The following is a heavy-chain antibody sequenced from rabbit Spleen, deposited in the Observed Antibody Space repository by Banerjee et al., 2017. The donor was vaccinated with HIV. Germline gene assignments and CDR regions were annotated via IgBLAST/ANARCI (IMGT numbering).Heavy chain of an antibody. CDR1: GVSFSGSSY. CDR2: IDAGYRGST. CDR3: ARDTSSSFSSYGMDL. J-gene: IGHJ6*01. D-gene: IGHD1-1*01. Sequence: QEQLEESGGDLVKPGASLTLTCIASGVSFSGSSYMCWVRQAPGKGLEWIACIDAGYRGSTYFASWAKGRFTISKTSSTTVTLQMTSLTAADTATYFCARDTSSSFSSYGMDLWGPGTLVTVS. V-gene: IGHV1S45*01.